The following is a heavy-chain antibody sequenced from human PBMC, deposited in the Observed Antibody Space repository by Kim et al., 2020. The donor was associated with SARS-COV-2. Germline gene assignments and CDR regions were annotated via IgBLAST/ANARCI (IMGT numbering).Heavy chain of an antibody. D-gene: IGHD3-22*01. CDR2: K. J-gene: IGHJ4*02. V-gene: IGHV3-30*02. Sequence: KYYADSVKGRFTISRDNSKNTLYLQMNSLRAEDTAVYYCAKIPDSSGYPKWGQGTLVTVSS. CDR3: AKIPDSSGYPK.